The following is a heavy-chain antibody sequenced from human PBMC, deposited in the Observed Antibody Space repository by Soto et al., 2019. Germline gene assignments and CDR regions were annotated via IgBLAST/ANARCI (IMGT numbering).Heavy chain of an antibody. CDR1: GGSISSYY. CDR3: ARRLSSSGGAYYYYMDV. V-gene: IGHV4-59*08. Sequence: SETLSLTCTVSGGSISSYYWGWIRQPPGKGLEWIGYIYYSGSTNYNPSLKSRVTISVDTSKNQFSLKLSSVTAADTAVYYCARRLSSSGGAYYYYMDVWGKGTTVTVSS. D-gene: IGHD6-6*01. J-gene: IGHJ6*03. CDR2: IYYSGST.